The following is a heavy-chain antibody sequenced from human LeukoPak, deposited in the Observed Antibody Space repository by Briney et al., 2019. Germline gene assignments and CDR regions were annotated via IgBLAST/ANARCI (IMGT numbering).Heavy chain of an antibody. J-gene: IGHJ5*02. V-gene: IGHV4-59*01. CDR1: GRSISIYY. CDR3: AKEAGSPSWFDP. D-gene: IGHD1-1*01. CDR2: IYYSGST. Sequence: PSETLSLTCTVSGRSISIYYWNWIRHPPGRGLEWSGCIYYSGSTNYNPYLKSRVTVSVDTSKHQFSLKLSSVTAADTAVYYCAKEAGSPSWFDPWGQGTLVTVSS.